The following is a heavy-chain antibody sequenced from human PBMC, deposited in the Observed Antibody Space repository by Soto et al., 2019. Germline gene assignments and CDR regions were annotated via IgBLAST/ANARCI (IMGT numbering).Heavy chain of an antibody. CDR3: AKLWGYYIES. CDR2: IYTRGTT. Sequence: HPXGSLRLSCSASGFSVNNNYMTWVRQAPGRRPEWVAVIYTRGTTHYADFATGRFTFSRDNSKNTLYLQMDSLRPEDTAVYYCAKLWGYYIESWGPGTLVTVSS. CDR1: GFSVNNNY. V-gene: IGHV3-53*01. D-gene: IGHD3-22*01. J-gene: IGHJ4*02.